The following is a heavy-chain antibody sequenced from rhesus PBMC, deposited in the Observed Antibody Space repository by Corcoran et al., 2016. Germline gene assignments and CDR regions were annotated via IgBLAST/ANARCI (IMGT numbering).Heavy chain of an antibody. CDR3: ARGGVQWVQFRFDV. Sequence: QVQLVQSGAEVKKPGASVKVSCKASGFTFGSYAISWVRRAPGQGLEWMGVIIPLVGITHSAEKFQGRVTIPADTYTSTAYMELSSLRSEYTAVYYCARGGVQWVQFRFDVWGAGVLVTVSS. CDR2: IIPLVGIT. CDR1: GFTFGSYA. V-gene: IGHV1-198*02. J-gene: IGHJ5-1*01. D-gene: IGHD5-42*01.